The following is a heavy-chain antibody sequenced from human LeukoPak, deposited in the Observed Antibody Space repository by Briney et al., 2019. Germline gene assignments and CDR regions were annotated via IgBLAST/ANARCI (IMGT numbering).Heavy chain of an antibody. V-gene: IGHV3-11*04. CDR2: ISSTGSTI. CDR3: ARARDPYYYGSGSYSGGMLSDY. J-gene: IGHJ4*02. D-gene: IGHD3-10*01. CDR1: GFTFSDYY. Sequence: GGSLRLSCAASGFTFSDYYMTWIRQAPGKGLEWVSYISSTGSTIYYADSVKGRFTIPRDNAKKSLYLQMNSLRAEDTAVYYCARARDPYYYGSGSYSGGMLSDYWGQGTLVTVSS.